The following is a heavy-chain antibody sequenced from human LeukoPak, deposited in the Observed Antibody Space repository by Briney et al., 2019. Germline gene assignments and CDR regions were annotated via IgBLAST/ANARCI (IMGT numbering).Heavy chain of an antibody. CDR2: INQGGSVK. J-gene: IGHJ4*02. D-gene: IGHD1-14*01. CDR1: GFTLRSYW. V-gene: IGHV3-7*01. CDR3: ATETNGRHYDY. Sequence: TGGSLRLSCSTSGFTLRSYWMSRVRQAPGKGLEWVANINQGGSVKYYVDSVKGRFTISRDNANNFLYLQMNSLRAEDTAVYYCATETNGRHYDYWGQGTLLTVSS.